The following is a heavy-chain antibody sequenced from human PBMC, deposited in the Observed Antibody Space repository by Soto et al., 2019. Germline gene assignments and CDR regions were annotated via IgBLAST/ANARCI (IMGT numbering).Heavy chain of an antibody. Sequence: ASVKVSCKTSGYTFTNHGINWVRQAPGQGLEWMGWINPYNANTNYAQKLQGRVTMTTDTSTSTAYMALRSPTSDDTAVYYCARDRVAGIWGDAFDIWGQGTMVTVSS. D-gene: IGHD3-16*01. CDR1: GYTFTNHG. V-gene: IGHV1-18*04. CDR3: ARDRVAGIWGDAFDI. J-gene: IGHJ3*02. CDR2: INPYNANT.